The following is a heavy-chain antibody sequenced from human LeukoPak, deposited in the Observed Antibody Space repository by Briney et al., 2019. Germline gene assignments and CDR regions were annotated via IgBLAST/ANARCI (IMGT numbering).Heavy chain of an antibody. J-gene: IGHJ2*01. D-gene: IGHD3-22*01. CDR1: GGSISSSSYY. V-gene: IGHV4-39*07. Sequence: SETLSLTCTVSGGSISSSSYYWGWIRQPPGKGLEWIGIIYYSGSTDYNPSLKSRVTISVDRSKNQFSLKVSSVTAADTAVYYCAGLITTAWYFDLWGRGTLVTVSS. CDR3: AGLITTAWYFDL. CDR2: IYYSGST.